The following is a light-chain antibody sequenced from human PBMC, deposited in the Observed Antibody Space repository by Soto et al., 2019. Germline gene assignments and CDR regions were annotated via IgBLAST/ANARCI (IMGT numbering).Light chain of an antibody. CDR1: QSVSSSY. Sequence: EIVLTQSPGTLSLSPGERATLSCRTSQSVSSSYLAWYQQKPGQAPRLLIHGASNRATGIPDRFSGGGSGTDFTLTIPRLEPDDFAVYYCQQYGTSFWTFGQGTKVEIK. V-gene: IGKV3-20*01. J-gene: IGKJ1*01. CDR3: QQYGTSFWT. CDR2: GAS.